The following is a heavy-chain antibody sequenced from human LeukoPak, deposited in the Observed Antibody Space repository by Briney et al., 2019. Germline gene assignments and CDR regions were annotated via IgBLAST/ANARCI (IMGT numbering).Heavy chain of an antibody. J-gene: IGHJ4*02. CDR3: AKDGYCSSTSCYPLIDY. Sequence: GGSLRLSRAASGFTFSSYAMSWVRQAPGKGLEWVSAISGSGGSTYYADSVKGRFTISRDNSKNTLYLQMNSLRAEDTAVYYCAKDGYCSSTSCYPLIDYWGQGTLVTVSS. CDR2: ISGSGGST. CDR1: GFTFSSYA. V-gene: IGHV3-23*01. D-gene: IGHD2-2*01.